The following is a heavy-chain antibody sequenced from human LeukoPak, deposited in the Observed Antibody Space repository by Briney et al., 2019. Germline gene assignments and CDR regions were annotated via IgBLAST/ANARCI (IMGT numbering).Heavy chain of an antibody. J-gene: IGHJ3*02. D-gene: IGHD1-26*01. Sequence: SETLSLTCTVSGGSISSYYWNWIRQPPGKGLEWIGYIYYSGSTYYNPSLKSRVTISVDTSKNQFSLKLSSVTAADTAVYYCARHLRARGGRKDAFDIWGQGTMVTVSS. CDR3: ARHLRARGGRKDAFDI. V-gene: IGHV4-59*08. CDR2: IYYSGST. CDR1: GGSISSYY.